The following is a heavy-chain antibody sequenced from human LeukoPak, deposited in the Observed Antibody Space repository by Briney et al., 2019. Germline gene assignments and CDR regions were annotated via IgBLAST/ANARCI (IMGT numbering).Heavy chain of an antibody. V-gene: IGHV3-23*01. CDR3: AKDRPVDYGSGSYYNLYFDY. J-gene: IGHJ4*02. Sequence: PGGSLRLSCAASGFTFSSYAMSWVRQAPGKGLEWVSAISGSGGSTYYADSVKGRFTISRDKSKNTLYLQMNSLRAEDTAVYYCAKDRPVDYGSGSYYNLYFDYWGQGTLVTVSS. D-gene: IGHD3-10*01. CDR1: GFTFSSYA. CDR2: ISGSGGST.